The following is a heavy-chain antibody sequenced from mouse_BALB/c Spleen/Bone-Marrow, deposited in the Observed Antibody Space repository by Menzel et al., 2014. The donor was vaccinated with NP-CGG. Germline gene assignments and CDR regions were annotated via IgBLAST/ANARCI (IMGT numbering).Heavy chain of an antibody. J-gene: IGHJ2*01. D-gene: IGHD2-1*01. CDR3: VRGNYGNYVDYFDF. CDR1: GFTFSSYG. Sequence: EVKVEESGGGLVQPGGSLKLSCAASGFTFSSYGMSWVRQTPDKRLELAATINSNGGSTYYPDSVKGRFTISRDTAKNTLYLQMSSLKSEETAMYYCVRGNYGNYVDYFDFWGQGTTLTVSS. V-gene: IGHV5-6-3*01. CDR2: INSNGGST.